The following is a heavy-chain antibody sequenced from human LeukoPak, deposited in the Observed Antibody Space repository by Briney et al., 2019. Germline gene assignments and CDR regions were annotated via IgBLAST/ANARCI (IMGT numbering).Heavy chain of an antibody. CDR1: GGSFSGYY. Sequence: SETLSLTCAVYGGSFSGYYWSWIRQPPGKGLEWIGEINHSGSTNYNPSLKSRVTISVDTSKNQFSLKLSSVTAADTAVYYCASRSSGLDYYYYYMDVWGTGTTVTVSS. V-gene: IGHV4-34*01. J-gene: IGHJ6*03. D-gene: IGHD2-15*01. CDR3: ASRSSGLDYYYYYMDV. CDR2: INHSGST.